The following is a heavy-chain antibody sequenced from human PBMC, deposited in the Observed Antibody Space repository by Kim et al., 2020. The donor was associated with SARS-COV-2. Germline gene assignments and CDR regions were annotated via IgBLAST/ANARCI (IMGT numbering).Heavy chain of an antibody. CDR3: AGGYSGYLFDY. J-gene: IGHJ4*02. Sequence: NDYAVSVKSRITIDPDTSKNQFSLRLNSVTPDDTAVYYCAGGYSGYLFDYWGQGTLVTVSS. V-gene: IGHV6-1*01. D-gene: IGHD5-12*01. CDR2: N.